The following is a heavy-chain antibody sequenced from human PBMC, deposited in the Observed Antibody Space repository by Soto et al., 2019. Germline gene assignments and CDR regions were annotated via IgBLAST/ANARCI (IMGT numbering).Heavy chain of an antibody. D-gene: IGHD3-22*01. V-gene: IGHV2-5*02. CDR1: GFSLSTRGVG. CDR3: AHKQYYYDSRDDAFDI. Sequence: QITLKESGPTLVKPTQPLTLTCTFSGFSLSTRGVGVGWFRQPPGKPLEWLALIYCDDDKRYSPSLKSRLTITKDTSKNQVVLTMTSMDPVDTATNYCAHKQYYYDSRDDAFDIWGQGTMVTVSS. J-gene: IGHJ3*02. CDR2: IYCDDDK.